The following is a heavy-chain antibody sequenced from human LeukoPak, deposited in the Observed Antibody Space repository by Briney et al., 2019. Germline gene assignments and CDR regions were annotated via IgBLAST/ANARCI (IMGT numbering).Heavy chain of an antibody. CDR3: AKDAQRGFDYSNSLQN. D-gene: IGHD4-11*01. CDR2: IWSDGSDK. CDR1: GFTFSHYG. J-gene: IGHJ1*01. V-gene: IGHV3-33*06. Sequence: GGSLRLSCAASGFTFSHYGMHWVRQTPGAGLEWVAVIWSDGSDKYYAKSVKGRFTISRDHSKNSLFLQMNSLRAEDTAVYYCAKDAQRGFDYSNSLQNWGQGILVTVSS.